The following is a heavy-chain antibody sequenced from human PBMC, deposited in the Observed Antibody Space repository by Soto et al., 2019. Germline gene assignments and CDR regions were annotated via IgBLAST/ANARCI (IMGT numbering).Heavy chain of an antibody. CDR1: GGSFSGYY. D-gene: IGHD1-1*01. CDR2: INHSGST. CDR3: ARCLGNWNDVRRFDP. J-gene: IGHJ5*02. Sequence: SETLSLTCAVYGGSFSGYYWSWIRQPPGKGLEWIGEINHSGSTNYNPSLKSRVTISVDTSKNQFSLKLSSVTAADTAVYYCARCLGNWNDVRRFDPWGQGTLVTVSS. V-gene: IGHV4-34*01.